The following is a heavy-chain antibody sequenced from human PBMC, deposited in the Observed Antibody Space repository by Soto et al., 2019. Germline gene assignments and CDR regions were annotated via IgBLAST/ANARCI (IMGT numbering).Heavy chain of an antibody. CDR3: ARGGSSWYNYYYYGMDV. J-gene: IGHJ6*02. CDR2: MNPNSGNT. CDR1: GYTFTSYD. Sequence: RDSLKVSCKASGYTFTSYDIDWVRQATGQGLEWMGWMNPNSGNTGHAQKFQGRVTMTRNTSISTAYMELSSLRSEDTAVYYCARGGSSWYNYYYYGMDVWGQGTTVTVSS. D-gene: IGHD6-13*01. V-gene: IGHV1-8*01.